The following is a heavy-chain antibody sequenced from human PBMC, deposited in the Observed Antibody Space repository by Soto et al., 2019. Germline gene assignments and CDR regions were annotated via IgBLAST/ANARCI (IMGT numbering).Heavy chain of an antibody. CDR1: GFTFSSYG. CDR3: ANSPRNYCSSTSCYRDLGYFDY. V-gene: IGHV3-30*18. D-gene: IGHD2-2*01. CDR2: ISYDGSNK. Sequence: PGGSLRLSCAASGFTFSSYGMHWVRQAPGKGLEWVAVISYDGSNKYYADSVKGRFTISRDNSKNTLYLQMNSLRAEDTAVYYCANSPRNYCSSTSCYRDLGYFDYWGQGTLVTVSS. J-gene: IGHJ4*02.